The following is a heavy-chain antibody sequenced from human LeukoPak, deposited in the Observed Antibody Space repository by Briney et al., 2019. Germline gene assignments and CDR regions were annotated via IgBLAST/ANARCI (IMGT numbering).Heavy chain of an antibody. J-gene: IGHJ3*02. CDR2: IYYSGST. CDR3: AREGNAYCGGDCYFGAFDI. Sequence: PSETLSLTCTVSSGSISSSSYNWGWIRQPPGKGLEWIGTIYYSGSTYYTASLKSRVTISVDTSKIQFSLHLSSVTAADTAVYYCAREGNAYCGGDCYFGAFDIWGQGTMVTVSS. V-gene: IGHV4-39*07. CDR1: SGSISSSSYN. D-gene: IGHD2-21*02.